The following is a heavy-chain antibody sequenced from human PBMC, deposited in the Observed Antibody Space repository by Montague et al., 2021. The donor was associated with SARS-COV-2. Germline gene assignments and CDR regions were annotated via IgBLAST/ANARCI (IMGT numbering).Heavy chain of an antibody. CDR1: GASIRGAYH. D-gene: IGHD3-16*01. J-gene: IGHJ1*01. CDR2: TYDDRPI. V-gene: IGHV4-31*03. Sequence: TLSLTRSVSGASIRGAYHWSWIRPHPGKDLGWIGHTYDDRPIYYNPSLRGRASISLDTSENRFSLTLTSVTAADTALYYCAAYIIGAGGRGSWGQGALVTVSP. CDR3: AAYIIGAGGRGS.